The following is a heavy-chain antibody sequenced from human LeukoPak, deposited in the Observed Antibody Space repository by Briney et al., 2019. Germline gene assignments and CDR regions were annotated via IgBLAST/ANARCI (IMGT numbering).Heavy chain of an antibody. V-gene: IGHV4-59*08. CDR3: ARGARIAAAGIDY. Sequence: SETLSLTCTVSGGSISSYYWSWIRQPPGKGLEWIGYIYYSGSTNYNPSLKSRVTISVDTSKNQFSLKLSSVTAADTAVYYCARGARIAAAGIDYWGQGTLVTVSS. CDR2: IYYSGST. CDR1: GGSISSYY. J-gene: IGHJ4*02. D-gene: IGHD6-13*01.